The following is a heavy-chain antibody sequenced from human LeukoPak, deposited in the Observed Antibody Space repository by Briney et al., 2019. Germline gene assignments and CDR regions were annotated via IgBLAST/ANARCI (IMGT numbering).Heavy chain of an antibody. V-gene: IGHV1-18*01. Sequence: PWASVKVSCKASGGAFSSYAISWVRQAPGQGLEWMGWISAFNGNTNYAQKLQGRVTMTTDTSTSTAYMELRSLRSDDTAVYYCVRVYYDSSGYSEFDYWGQGTLVTVSS. D-gene: IGHD3-22*01. CDR3: VRVYYDSSGYSEFDY. CDR1: GGAFSSYA. CDR2: ISAFNGNT. J-gene: IGHJ4*02.